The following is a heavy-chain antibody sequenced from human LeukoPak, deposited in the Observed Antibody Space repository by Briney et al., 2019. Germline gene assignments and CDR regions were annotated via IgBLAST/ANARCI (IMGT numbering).Heavy chain of an antibody. CDR1: IRSTSISSEF. J-gene: IGHJ5*02. CDR3: ARAYSSSWYFNWFDP. D-gene: IGHD6-13*01. V-gene: IGHV4-39*07. CDR2: IYNSGST. Sequence: SEPQSLPCTVSIRSTSISSEFWGWIRQPPGKGLHWIGTIYNSGSTYYNASLESRVTISVDTSKNQFSLKLSSVTAADTAVYYCARAYSSSWYFNWFDPWGQGTLVTVSS.